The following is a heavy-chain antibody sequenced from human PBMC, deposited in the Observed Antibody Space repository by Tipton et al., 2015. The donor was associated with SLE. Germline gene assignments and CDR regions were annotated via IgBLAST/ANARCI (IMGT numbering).Heavy chain of an antibody. CDR1: GGSISSGGYY. CDR3: ARDRDDGSGSLFEP. D-gene: IGHD3-22*01. J-gene: IGHJ5*02. CDR2: IYTSGST. Sequence: TLSLTCTVSGGSISSGGYYWSWIRQPAGKGLEWIGRIYTSGSTNYNPSLKSRVTMSVDTSKNQFSLKLSSVTAADTAVYYCARDRDDGSGSLFEPWGQGTLVTVSS. V-gene: IGHV4-61*02.